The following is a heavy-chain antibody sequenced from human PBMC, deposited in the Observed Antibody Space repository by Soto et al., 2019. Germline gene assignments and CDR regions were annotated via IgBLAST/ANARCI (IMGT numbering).Heavy chain of an antibody. J-gene: IGHJ5*02. CDR3: ARLYSAYYDFWSGYSSYNWFDP. V-gene: IGHV1-46*01. CDR2: INPSGGST. Sequence: ASVKVSCKASGYTFTSYYMHWVRQAPGQGLEWMGIINPSGGSTSYAQKFQGRVTMTRDTSTSTVYMELSSLRSEDTAVYYCARLYSAYYDFWSGYSSYNWFDPWGQGTLVTVSS. D-gene: IGHD3-3*01. CDR1: GYTFTSYY.